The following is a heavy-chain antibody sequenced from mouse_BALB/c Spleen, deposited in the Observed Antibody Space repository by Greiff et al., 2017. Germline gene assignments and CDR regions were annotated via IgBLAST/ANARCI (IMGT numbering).Heavy chain of an antibody. CDR3: ARGEYGNSFAY. D-gene: IGHD2-10*02. CDR2: ISCYNGAT. J-gene: IGHJ3*01. CDR1: GFSFTGYY. V-gene: IGHV1S34*01. Sequence: LVKPGASVTISCTASGFSFTGYYMHWVKQSHGKSLEWLGYISCYNGATSYNPKFKGKATFTVDTSSSTAYMQFNSLTSEDSAVYYCARGEYGNSFAYWGQGTLVTVSA.